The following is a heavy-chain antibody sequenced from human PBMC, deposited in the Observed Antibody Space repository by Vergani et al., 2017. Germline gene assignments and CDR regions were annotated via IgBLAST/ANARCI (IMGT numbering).Heavy chain of an antibody. D-gene: IGHD3-22*01. CDR3: ARVGWSYYDSSGYYYAPGGWFDP. CDR1: VSSFTSYW. CDR2: IDPSDSYT. Sequence: EVQLVQSGAEVKKPGESLRISCQGSVSSFTSYWISCVRHLPGTGLAWMGRIDPSDSYTNYSPSFQGHVTISADKSISTAYLQWSSLKASDTAMYYCARVGWSYYDSSGYYYAPGGWFDPWGQGTLVTVSS. V-gene: IGHV5-10-1*01. J-gene: IGHJ5*02.